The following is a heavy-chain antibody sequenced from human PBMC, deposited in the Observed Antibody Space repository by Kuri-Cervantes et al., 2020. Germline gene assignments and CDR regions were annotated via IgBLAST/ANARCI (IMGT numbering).Heavy chain of an antibody. J-gene: IGHJ2*01. D-gene: IGHD2-15*01. Sequence: GGSLRLSCAASGFTFSSYGMHWVRQAPGKGLEWVAVIWYDGSNKYYADSVKGRFTISRDNSKNTLYLQMNSLRAEDTAVYYCARVVDFEAGWYFDLWGRGTLVTVSS. V-gene: IGHV3-33*01. CDR2: IWYDGSNK. CDR1: GFTFSSYG. CDR3: ARVVDFEAGWYFDL.